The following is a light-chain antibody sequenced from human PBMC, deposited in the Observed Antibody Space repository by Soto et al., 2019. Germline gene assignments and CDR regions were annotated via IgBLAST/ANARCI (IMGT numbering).Light chain of an antibody. J-gene: IGKJ4*01. CDR3: QQYHNWPT. Sequence: EIVLTQSPGTLSLSPGERATLSCRASQSVSSNLAWYQQKPGQAPRLLIYGASTRATGVPARFSGSGSGTEFTLTISSLQSEDFLIYYCQQYHNWPTFGGGTKVDI. CDR1: QSVSSN. V-gene: IGKV3-15*01. CDR2: GAS.